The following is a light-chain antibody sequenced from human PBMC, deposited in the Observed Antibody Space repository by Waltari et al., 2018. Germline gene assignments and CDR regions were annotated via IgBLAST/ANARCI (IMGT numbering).Light chain of an antibody. J-gene: IGKJ1*01. CDR2: KAS. V-gene: IGKV1-5*03. Sequence: DIQMTQSPATLSASVGVRVTITCRASQSISTWLAWYQQKSGKAPNLLIYKASNLEGGVPSRFSASGSGTEFTLTISSLQPDDIATYYCQHYYNYPETFGQGTKVEIK. CDR1: QSISTW. CDR3: QHYYNYPET.